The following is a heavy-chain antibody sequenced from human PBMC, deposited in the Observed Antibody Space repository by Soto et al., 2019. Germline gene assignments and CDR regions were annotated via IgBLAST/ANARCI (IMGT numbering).Heavy chain of an antibody. D-gene: IGHD3-16*01. V-gene: IGHV1-3*01. J-gene: IGHJ4*02. Sequence: ASVKVSCKASGYTFTSYAMHWERQAPGQRLEWMGWINAGNGNTKYSQKFQGRVTFTRDTSASTAYMELSRLRSQDAAVYYCAFLRGGFVYCGQVTLFTVSS. CDR2: INAGNGNT. CDR1: GYTFTSYA. CDR3: AFLRGGFVY.